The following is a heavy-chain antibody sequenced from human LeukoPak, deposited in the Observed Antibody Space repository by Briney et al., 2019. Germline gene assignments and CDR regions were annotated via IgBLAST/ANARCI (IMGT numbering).Heavy chain of an antibody. D-gene: IGHD1-1*01. CDR2: IYYSGST. Sequence: SETLCLTCAVSGGSISSSSNYWGWIRQPPGKGLEWIVWIYYSGSTYYNPSLNSRVTISVDTSNNQFSLKLSSVTAADTAVYYGASLEISNWFDPWGQGTLVTVSS. CDR1: GGSISSSSNY. J-gene: IGHJ5*02. CDR3: ASLEISNWFDP. V-gene: IGHV4-39*01.